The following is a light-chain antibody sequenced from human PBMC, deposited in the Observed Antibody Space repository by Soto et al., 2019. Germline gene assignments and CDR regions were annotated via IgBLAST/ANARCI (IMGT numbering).Light chain of an antibody. CDR2: SSF. CDR1: QGIGND. V-gene: IGKV1-17*01. J-gene: IGKJ5*01. Sequence: DIQMTQSPSSLSASVGDRVTITCRASQGIGNDLGWYQQKPGKAPKRLIYSSFILQSGVPSRFSGSGSGTEFPLTISSLQPEDFATYYCLQHKSYPLTFGQGTRLEIK. CDR3: LQHKSYPLT.